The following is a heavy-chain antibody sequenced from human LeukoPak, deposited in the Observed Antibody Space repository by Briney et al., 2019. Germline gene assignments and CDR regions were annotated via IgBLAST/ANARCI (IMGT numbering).Heavy chain of an antibody. Sequence: PSETLSLTCTVSGGSISSYYWSWIRQPPGKGLEWIGYIYYSGSTNYNPSLKSRVTISVDTSKNQFSLKLSSVTAADTDVYYCARDGATEGRRDAFDIWGQGTMVTVSS. V-gene: IGHV4-59*01. CDR2: IYYSGST. D-gene: IGHD3-16*01. CDR3: ARDGATEGRRDAFDI. J-gene: IGHJ3*02. CDR1: GGSISSYY.